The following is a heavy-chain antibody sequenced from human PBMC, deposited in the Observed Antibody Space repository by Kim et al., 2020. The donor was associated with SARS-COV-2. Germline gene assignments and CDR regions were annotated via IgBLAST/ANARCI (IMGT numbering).Heavy chain of an antibody. CDR1: GFTFSSYW. Sequence: GGSLRLSCAASGFTFSSYWMHWVRQAPGKGLVWVSHINGDGSTTTYADSVKGRFTISRDNAKSTLYLQMNSLRAEDTAVYYCARDRIPLAGLRPLDPWGQGTLVTVSS. J-gene: IGHJ5*02. D-gene: IGHD6-13*01. CDR3: ARDRIPLAGLRPLDP. V-gene: IGHV3-74*03. CDR2: INGDGSTT.